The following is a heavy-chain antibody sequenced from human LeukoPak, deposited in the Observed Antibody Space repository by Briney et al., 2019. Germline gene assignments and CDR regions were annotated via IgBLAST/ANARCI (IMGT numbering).Heavy chain of an antibody. CDR1: GFTFRDYW. Sequence: GSLRLSCAASGFTFRDYWMSWVRQAPGKGLEWVANIKQDGSEKYYVDSVKGRFTISRDNAKNSLYLEMNSPRAEDTAVYYCASRSSVAGTGPGWGQGTLVTVSS. D-gene: IGHD6-13*01. CDR2: IKQDGSEK. V-gene: IGHV3-7*01. CDR3: ASRSSVAGTGPG. J-gene: IGHJ4*02.